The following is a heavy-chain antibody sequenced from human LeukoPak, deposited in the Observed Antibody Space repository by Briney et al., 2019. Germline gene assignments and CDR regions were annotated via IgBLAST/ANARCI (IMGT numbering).Heavy chain of an antibody. V-gene: IGHV1-69*04. D-gene: IGHD3-22*01. CDR1: GGTFISYA. CDR3: ARGGYYDSSGYIDY. CDR2: IIPILGIA. Sequence: ASVTVSCKASGGTFISYAISWVRQAPGKGLEWMGRIIPILGIANYAQKFQGRVTITADKSTSTAYMELSSLRSEDTAVYYCARGGYYDSSGYIDYWGQGTLVTVSS. J-gene: IGHJ4*02.